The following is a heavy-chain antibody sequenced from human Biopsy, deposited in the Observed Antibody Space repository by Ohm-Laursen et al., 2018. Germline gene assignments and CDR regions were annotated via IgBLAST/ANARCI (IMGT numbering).Heavy chain of an antibody. J-gene: IGHJ4*02. D-gene: IGHD5-18*01. Sequence: RSLRLSCAASGFKFDNYGMNWVRQAPGKGLEWVAVIWYDGSDKYYGDSVKGRFTISRDNAKNTVDLQMNSLRAEDTAVYYCAKAGRGYIDYWGQGTLVIVSS. CDR1: GFKFDNYG. V-gene: IGHV3-33*06. CDR2: IWYDGSDK. CDR3: AKAGRGYIDY.